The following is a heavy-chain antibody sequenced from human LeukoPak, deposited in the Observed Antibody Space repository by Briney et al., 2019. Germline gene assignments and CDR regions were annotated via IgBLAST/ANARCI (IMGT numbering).Heavy chain of an antibody. J-gene: IGHJ4*02. V-gene: IGHV4-59*01. Sequence: SETLSLTCTVSGGSISSYYWSWIRQPPGKGLEWIGYIYYSGSTNYNPSLKSRVTISVDTSKNQFSLKLSSVTAADTAVYYCASLRDRYYFDYWGQGTLVTVSS. D-gene: IGHD3-10*01. CDR1: GGSISSYY. CDR3: ASLRDRYYFDY. CDR2: IYYSGST.